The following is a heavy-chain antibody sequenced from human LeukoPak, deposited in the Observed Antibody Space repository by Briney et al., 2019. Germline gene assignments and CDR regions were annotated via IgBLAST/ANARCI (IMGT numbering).Heavy chain of an antibody. CDR1: GFTFSSYG. CDR3: AKDFRDENYFDY. J-gene: IGHJ4*02. CDR2: IRYDGSNK. Sequence: GGSLRLSCAASGFTFSSYGMHWLRQLPGKGLEWVAFIRYDGSNKYYADSVKGRFTISRDNSKNTLYLQMNSLRAEDTAVYYCAKDFRDENYFDYWGQGTLVTVSS. V-gene: IGHV3-30*02.